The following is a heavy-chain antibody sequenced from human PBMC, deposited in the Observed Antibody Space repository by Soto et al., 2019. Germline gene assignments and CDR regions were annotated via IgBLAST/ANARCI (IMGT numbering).Heavy chain of an antibody. V-gene: IGHV3-48*01. J-gene: IGHJ3*01. CDR1: GFTCSNYG. CDR2: ISPSSSTI. CDR3: ARAYSSSSGKNAFDF. D-gene: IGHD6-13*01. Sequence: VQLVESGGGLVQPGGSLRLSCAASGFTCSNYGMNWVRQAPGKGLEWVSYISPSSSTIYYADSVKGRFTISRENAMNSLYLQMNSLRAEDTAIYYCARAYSSSSGKNAFDFWGQGTMVTVSS.